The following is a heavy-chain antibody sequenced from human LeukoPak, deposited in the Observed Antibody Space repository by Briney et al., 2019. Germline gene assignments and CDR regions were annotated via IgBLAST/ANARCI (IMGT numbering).Heavy chain of an antibody. J-gene: IGHJ4*02. D-gene: IGHD7-27*01. CDR3: ARFLGQGTNWGRDY. Sequence: GGSLRLSCGASGFIFSKYWMCWVRQIQGKGLEWVANIKQDGRVTHYVDSVKGRFTISRDNSKNSLLLQMNSLRAEDTAVYYCARFLGQGTNWGRDYWGQGTLVTVSS. CDR2: IKQDGRVT. V-gene: IGHV3-7*05. CDR1: GFIFSKYW.